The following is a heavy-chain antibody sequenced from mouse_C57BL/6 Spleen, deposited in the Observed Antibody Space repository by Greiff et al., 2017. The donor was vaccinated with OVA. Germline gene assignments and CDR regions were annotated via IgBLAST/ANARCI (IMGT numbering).Heavy chain of an antibody. J-gene: IGHJ2*01. Sequence: VKLVESGPELVKPGASVKISCKASGYAFSSSWMNWVKQRPGKGLEWIGRIYPGDGDTNYNGKFQGKATLTADKSSSTAYMQLSSLTSEDSAVYFCARERAQATCFDYWGQGTTLTVSS. CDR2: IYPGDGDT. V-gene: IGHV1-82*01. D-gene: IGHD3-2*02. CDR1: GYAFSSSW. CDR3: ARERAQATCFDY.